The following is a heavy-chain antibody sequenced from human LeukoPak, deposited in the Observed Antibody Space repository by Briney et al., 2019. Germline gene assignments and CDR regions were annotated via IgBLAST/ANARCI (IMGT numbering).Heavy chain of an antibody. CDR3: ARSIRDPGET. CDR1: GFTFSTSV. J-gene: IGHJ5*02. D-gene: IGHD7-27*01. V-gene: IGHV3-30-3*01. Sequence: GGSLRLSCAASGFTFSTSVLHWVRQAPGKGLEWVAVISPDGNVKYYADSVRGRFSISRDNTENTIYLQMNSLRDEDTALYYCARSIRDPGETWGRGTLVTVSS. CDR2: ISPDGNVK.